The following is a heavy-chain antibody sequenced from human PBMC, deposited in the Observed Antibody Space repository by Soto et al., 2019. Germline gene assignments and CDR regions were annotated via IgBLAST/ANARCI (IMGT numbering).Heavy chain of an antibody. D-gene: IGHD2-15*01. CDR2: ISFDGNNI. V-gene: IGHV3-30*04. Sequence: QVQLVESGGGVVQPGGSLRLSCAASGFTFSNSAMHWVRQAPGKGLEWVSYISFDGNNIYYPDSGRGRFTISRDNSKNTRSLQLNSLRAEDTAVYYWANGCADDGNCSFFDYWGQGVLVSVSS. J-gene: IGHJ4*02. CDR3: ANGCADDGNCSFFDY. CDR1: GFTFSNSA.